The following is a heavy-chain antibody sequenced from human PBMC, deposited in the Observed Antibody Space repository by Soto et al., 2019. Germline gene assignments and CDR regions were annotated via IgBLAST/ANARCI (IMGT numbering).Heavy chain of an antibody. D-gene: IGHD5-12*01. Sequence: EVQLVESGGGLVKPGGSLRLSCAASGFTFSSYSMNWVRQAPGKGLEWVSSISSSSSYIYYADSVKGRFTNSRDNAKNSLYLQMNSLRAEDTAVYYCAREVEMATISTFDIWGQGTMVTVSS. V-gene: IGHV3-21*01. CDR1: GFTFSSYS. CDR3: AREVEMATISTFDI. J-gene: IGHJ3*02. CDR2: ISSSSSYI.